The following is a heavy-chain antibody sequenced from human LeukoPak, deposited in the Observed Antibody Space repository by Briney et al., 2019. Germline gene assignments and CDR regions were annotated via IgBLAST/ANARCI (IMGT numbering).Heavy chain of an antibody. J-gene: IGHJ4*02. V-gene: IGHV3-7*01. CDR2: IDQEGGEQ. CDR3: ARSKAGGY. D-gene: IGHD3-10*01. Sequence: PGGSLRLSCVVSGFNFSNYWMSWVRQAPGKGLEWVANIDQEGGEQNYVDSVKGRFSISIDNAKTSVYLQMNSLKVEDTAFYYCARSKAGGYWGQGTLVTVSS. CDR1: GFNFSNYW.